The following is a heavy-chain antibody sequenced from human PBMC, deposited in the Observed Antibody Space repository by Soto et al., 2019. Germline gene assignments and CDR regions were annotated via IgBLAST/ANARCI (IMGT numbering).Heavy chain of an antibody. CDR2: IKQDGSEK. D-gene: IGHD3-16*02. CDR3: ARDGMITFGGVIPNQYYFDY. Sequence: GGSLRLSCAASGFTFSSYWMSWVRQAPGKGLEWVANIKQDGSEKYYVDSVKGRFTISRDNAKNSLYLQKNSRRAGDTAVYYCARDGMITFGGVIPNQYYFDYWGQGTLVTVSS. CDR1: GFTFSSYW. V-gene: IGHV3-7*01. J-gene: IGHJ4*02.